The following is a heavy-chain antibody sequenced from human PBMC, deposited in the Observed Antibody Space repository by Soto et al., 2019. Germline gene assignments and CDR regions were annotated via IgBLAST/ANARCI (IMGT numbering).Heavy chain of an antibody. CDR3: ARASKLGGVIVRTNDAFDV. CDR1: GASFSGYY. Sequence: PSETLSLTCAVYGASFSGYYWSWIRQPPGKGLEWIGEINHSGSTNYNPSLKSRVTISVDTSKNQFSLKLSSVTAADTAVYYCARASKLGGVIVRTNDAFDVWGQGTMVTVSS. D-gene: IGHD3-16*02. CDR2: INHSGST. V-gene: IGHV4-34*01. J-gene: IGHJ3*01.